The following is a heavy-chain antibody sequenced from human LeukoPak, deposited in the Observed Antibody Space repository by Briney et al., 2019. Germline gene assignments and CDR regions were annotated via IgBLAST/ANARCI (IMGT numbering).Heavy chain of an antibody. CDR3: AKDPRLIQLWFITPFDY. D-gene: IGHD5-18*01. V-gene: IGHV3-30*14. J-gene: IGHJ4*02. CDR1: GFDFGDNS. CDR2: IATNRNPT. Sequence: VSSLRLSCAASGFDFGDNSMHWVRQAPGKGLEWVAVIATNRNPTIYTYRVKGRFTIDKDNTKNTLFLQINSLTSEDTAIYYCAKDPRLIQLWFITPFDYWGQETLVTVSS.